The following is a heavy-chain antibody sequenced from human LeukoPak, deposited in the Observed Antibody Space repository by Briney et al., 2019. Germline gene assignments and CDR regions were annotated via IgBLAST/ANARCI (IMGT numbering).Heavy chain of an antibody. CDR3: ARVVGAYGGNSGRPNWFDP. J-gene: IGHJ5*02. CDR1: GGTFSRYA. V-gene: IGHV1-69*05. D-gene: IGHD4-23*01. Sequence: SVKVSCKASGGTFSRYAISWVRQPPGQGLEWMGGIIPIFGTANYAQKFQGRVTITTDESTSTAYMELSSLRSEDTAVYYCARVVGAYGGNSGRPNWFDPWGQGTLVTVSS. CDR2: IIPIFGTA.